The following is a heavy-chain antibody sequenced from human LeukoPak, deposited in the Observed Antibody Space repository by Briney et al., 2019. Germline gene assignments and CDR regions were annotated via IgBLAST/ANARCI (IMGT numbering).Heavy chain of an antibody. CDR2: IIPTLEVA. CDR3: ARVISGTWLWF. CDR1: GGTFSSYA. V-gene: IGHV1-69*04. D-gene: IGHD1-14*01. Sequence: SVKVSCKASGGTFSSYAITWVRQAPGLGLEWMGRIIPTLEVANYAQKFQGRVTITADKSTSTAYMVLSSLRPEDTAVYYCARVISGTWLWFWGQGTLVTVSS. J-gene: IGHJ4*02.